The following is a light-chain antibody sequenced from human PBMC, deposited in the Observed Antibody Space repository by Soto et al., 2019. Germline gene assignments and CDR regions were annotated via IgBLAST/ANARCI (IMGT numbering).Light chain of an antibody. CDR3: CSFADFTYV. CDR2: EVT. J-gene: IGLJ1*01. V-gene: IGLV2-23*02. CDR1: SSDIGSYDL. Sequence: QSALAQPAPVSGSAGQSITISCTGTSSDIGSYDLVSWYQQHPGTAPKLIIYEVTKRPSGVSTRFSGSKSGNTTSLTISGLQAVDEADYYCCSFADFTYVFGTGTKVTVL.